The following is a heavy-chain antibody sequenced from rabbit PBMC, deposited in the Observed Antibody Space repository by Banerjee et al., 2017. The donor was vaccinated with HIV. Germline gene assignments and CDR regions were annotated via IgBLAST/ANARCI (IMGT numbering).Heavy chain of an antibody. CDR1: GFSFSSNYN. J-gene: IGHJ4*01. D-gene: IGHD6-1*01. CDR2: IDAGSGST. CDR3: ARDDHYTYGYAGYLYDL. V-gene: IGHV1S40*01. Sequence: QSLEESGGGLVKPGASLTLTCTASGFSFSSNYNMCWVRQAPGKGLEWIACIDAGSGSTYYASWAEGRFTISKSSSTTVTLQMTSLTAADTATYFCARDDHYTYGYAGYLYDLWGPGTLVTVS.